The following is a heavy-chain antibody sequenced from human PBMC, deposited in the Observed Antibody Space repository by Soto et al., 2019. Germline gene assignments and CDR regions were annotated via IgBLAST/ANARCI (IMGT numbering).Heavy chain of an antibody. J-gene: IGHJ6*02. CDR3: ARGGKFHSEDLWEASCSHGLDV. D-gene: IGHD1-26*01. CDR1: GGTFKKFA. V-gene: IGHV1-69*01. CDR2: TLPFLGSS. Sequence: QVQLVQSGPEVKKPGSSVKVSCEASGGTFKKFAISWVRQAPGQGLEWMGGTLPFLGSSKYPQKFQGRVTIAADESATTTYMELTGLTSEDTAVYYCARGGKFHSEDLWEASCSHGLDVWGQGTTVTVSS.